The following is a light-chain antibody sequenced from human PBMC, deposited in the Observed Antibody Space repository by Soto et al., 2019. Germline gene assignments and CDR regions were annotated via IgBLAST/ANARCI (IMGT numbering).Light chain of an antibody. CDR1: SSDVGGYDY. J-gene: IGLJ2*01. Sequence: QSALTQPASVSGSPGQSITISCTGTSSDVGGYDYVSWHQHYPGKAPKLMIYEVSDRPSGVSHRFSGSKSGNTASLTIAGLQAEEEDDYYCSSYTSSSVVFGGGTKLTVL. CDR3: SSYTSSSVV. V-gene: IGLV2-14*01. CDR2: EVS.